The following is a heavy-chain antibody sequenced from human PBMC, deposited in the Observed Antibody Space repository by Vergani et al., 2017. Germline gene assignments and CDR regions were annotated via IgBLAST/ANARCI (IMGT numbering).Heavy chain of an antibody. Sequence: QVQLQESGPGLVKPSETLSLTCTVSGGSISSYYWSWIRQPPGKGLEWIGYIYYSGSTNYNPSLKSRVTISVDTSKNQFSLKLSSVTAADTAVYYCAREGHYYDGVPLGMDVWGQGTTVTVSS. CDR1: GGSISSYY. CDR2: IYYSGST. V-gene: IGHV4-59*01. D-gene: IGHD3-22*01. CDR3: AREGHYYDGVPLGMDV. J-gene: IGHJ6*02.